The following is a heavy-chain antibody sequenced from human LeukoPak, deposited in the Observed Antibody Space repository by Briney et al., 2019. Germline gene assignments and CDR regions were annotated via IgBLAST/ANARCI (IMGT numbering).Heavy chain of an antibody. CDR1: GYSFTGYY. CDR2: INPNSGVT. CDR3: ARGDYYESSGYLDSRNNWFDP. Sequence: ASVKVSCKASGYSFTGYYMHWVRQAPGLGLEWMGWINPNSGVTNYAQKFQGRVTMTRVTSISTVYMELTRLIPDDTAVYYCARGDYYESSGYLDSRNNWFDPWGQGTLVTVSS. V-gene: IGHV1-2*02. D-gene: IGHD3-22*01. J-gene: IGHJ5*02.